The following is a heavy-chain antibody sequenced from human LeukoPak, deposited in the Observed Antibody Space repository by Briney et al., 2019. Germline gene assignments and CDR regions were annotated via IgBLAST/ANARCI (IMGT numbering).Heavy chain of an antibody. J-gene: IGHJ4*02. D-gene: IGHD2-21*01. CDR1: GYTFTGYY. CDR3: ARDGGGAYCGGDCYEGY. CDR2: INPNSGGT. V-gene: IGHV1-2*02. Sequence: ASVKVSCKASGYTFTGYYMHWVRQAPGQGLEWMGWINPNSGGTNYAQKFQGRVTMTRDTSISTAYMELSRLRSDDTAVYYCARDGGGAYCGGDCYEGYWGQGTLVTVSS.